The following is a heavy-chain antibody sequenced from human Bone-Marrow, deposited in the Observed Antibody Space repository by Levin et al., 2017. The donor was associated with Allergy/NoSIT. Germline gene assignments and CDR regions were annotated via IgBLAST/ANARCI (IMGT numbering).Heavy chain of an antibody. J-gene: IGHJ4*02. D-gene: IGHD3/OR15-3a*01. CDR3: AREYYGLWTGYYYDH. V-gene: IGHV3-74*01. CDR1: GFAFSTYW. CDR2: ISSDGTKT. Sequence: PGESLKISCTASGFAFSTYWMHWVRQVPGKGLAWVSRISSDGTKTDYVGSVRGRFTISRDNAKNTLYLQMASLRAEDTAVYYCAREYYGLWTGYYYDHWGPGSLVTVSS.